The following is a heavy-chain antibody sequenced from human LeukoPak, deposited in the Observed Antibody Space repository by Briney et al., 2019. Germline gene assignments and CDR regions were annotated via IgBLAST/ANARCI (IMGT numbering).Heavy chain of an antibody. D-gene: IGHD1-1*01. CDR2: IYTSGST. V-gene: IGHV4-4*07. CDR1: GGSISSYY. J-gene: IGHJ3*02. Sequence: SETLSLTCTVSGGSISSYYWSWIREPAGKGLEWIGRIYTSGSTEYNRSLRRRVTVSVETSKNQFSLKLSSVTAADTAVYYCAAFLLQQINVFDIWGQGTMVTVSS. CDR3: AAFLLQQINVFDI.